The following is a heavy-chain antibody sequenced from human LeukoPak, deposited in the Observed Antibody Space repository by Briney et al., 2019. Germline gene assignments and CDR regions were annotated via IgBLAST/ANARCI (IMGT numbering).Heavy chain of an antibody. Sequence: GESLKISCKGSGYSFTTYSIGWVRQMPGKGLEWMGIIYPRDSDTRYSPSFQGQVTISADKSISTAYLQWSSLKASDSAIYYCARAGVSYWDYHMDVWGKGTTVTVSS. D-gene: IGHD1-26*01. CDR1: GYSFTTYS. CDR3: ARAGVSYWDYHMDV. CDR2: IYPRDSDT. J-gene: IGHJ6*03. V-gene: IGHV5-51*01.